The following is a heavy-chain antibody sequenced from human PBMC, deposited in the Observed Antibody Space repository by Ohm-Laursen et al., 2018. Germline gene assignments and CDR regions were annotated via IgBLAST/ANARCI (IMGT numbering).Heavy chain of an antibody. Sequence: ASVKVSCKSSGYTFDSFGITWVRQAPGQGLEWMGWMNPNSGNTGYAQKFQGRVTMTRNTSISTAYMELSSLRSEDTAVYYCARGRRIAVAGLYYFDYWGQGTLVTVSS. V-gene: IGHV1-8*02. CDR1: GYTFDSFG. J-gene: IGHJ4*02. CDR2: MNPNSGNT. CDR3: ARGRRIAVAGLYYFDY. D-gene: IGHD6-19*01.